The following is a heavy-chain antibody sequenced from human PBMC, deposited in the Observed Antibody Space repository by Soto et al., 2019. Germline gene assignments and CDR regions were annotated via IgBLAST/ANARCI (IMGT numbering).Heavy chain of an antibody. J-gene: IGHJ3*01. CDR3: ASETSVNAFEV. V-gene: IGHV1-18*03. CDR1: GYTFTS. Sequence: QLQLVQSGAEVKKPGASVKVSCKASGYTFTSFSWVRQAPGQGLEWMGWISAYNGNTNYAQKLQGRVTMTTDTSTSSAYMELRSLRSDDMAVYYCASETSVNAFEVWGQGTMVTVSS. D-gene: IGHD3-3*01. CDR2: ISAYNGNT.